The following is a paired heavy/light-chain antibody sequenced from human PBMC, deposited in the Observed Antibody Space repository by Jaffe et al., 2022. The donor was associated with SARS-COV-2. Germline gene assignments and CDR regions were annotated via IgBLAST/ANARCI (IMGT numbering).Heavy chain of an antibody. CDR3: VKTVGPSSQGRYFQV. CDR1: GFTFSIYA. CDR2: ISATGGNT. D-gene: IGHD3-10*01. Sequence: EEQLLESGGGLVQPGGSLRLSCAASGFTFSIYAMSWVRQAPGKGLEWVSAISATGGNTYSADSVKGRFTISRDNSKNTLDLQLNALRAGDTAIYYCVKTVGPSSQGRYFQVWGQGTLVTVSS. V-gene: IGHV3-23*01. J-gene: IGHJ1*01.
Light chain of an antibody. CDR2: GND. V-gene: IGLV1-40*01. CDR1: SANIGAGYD. J-gene: IGLJ3*02. CDR3: QSYGGLLGGWV. Sequence: QSVLTQPPSVSGAPGQRVTLSCTGTSANIGAGYDVHWYRQFPGTAPKLLIYGNDNRPSGVPDRFSGSKSGTSASLAITGLQAEDEADYYCQSYGGLLGGWVFGGGTKLTVL.